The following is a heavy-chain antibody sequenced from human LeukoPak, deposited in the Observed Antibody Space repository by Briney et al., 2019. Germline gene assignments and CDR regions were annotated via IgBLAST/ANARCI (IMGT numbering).Heavy chain of an antibody. D-gene: IGHD2-21*02. CDR3: ARTYCGGDCNNRYFDY. V-gene: IGHV1-46*01. CDR2: INPSGGST. J-gene: IGHJ4*02. Sequence: ASVRVSFKASGYILSSYYMHWVRQAPGQGLERMGIINPSGGSTDYAQKFQGRVTMTRDKSTSTVYMELNSLRSEDTALYYCARTYCGGDCNNRYFDYWGQGTLVTVS. CDR1: GYILSSYY.